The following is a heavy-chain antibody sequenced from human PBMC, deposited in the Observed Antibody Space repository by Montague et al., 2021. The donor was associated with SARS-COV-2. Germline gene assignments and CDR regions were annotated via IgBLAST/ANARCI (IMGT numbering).Heavy chain of an antibody. V-gene: IGHV4-61*03. CDR1: GGLSNTDPSNSDF. CDR2: IHYNGYT. CDR3: ARGHIFGPGAWGFEH. Sequence: SETLSLTCTVSGGLSNTDPSNSDFWSWIRQTPGKELEWIGWIHYNGYTNYNPSLKSRVTISIDTSKRYFSLRLNFLTATDTAVYYCARGHIFGPGAWGFEHWGQGTLVTVAS. D-gene: IGHD3-3*01. J-gene: IGHJ4*02.